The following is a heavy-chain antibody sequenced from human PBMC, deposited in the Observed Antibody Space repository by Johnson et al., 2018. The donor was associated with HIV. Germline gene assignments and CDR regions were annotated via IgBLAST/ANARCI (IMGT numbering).Heavy chain of an antibody. V-gene: IGHV3-30*14. D-gene: IGHD2-8*01. CDR1: GFTFSSYA. CDR3: ARANRYYDAFDI. J-gene: IGHJ3*02. CDR2: ISYDGSNK. Sequence: VQLVESGGGVVQPGRSLRLSCAASGFTFSSYAMHWVRQAPGKGLEWVAVISYDGSNKYYADSVKGRFTISRENAKNSLYLQMNSLRAGDTAVYYCARANRYYDAFDIWGQGTMVTVSS.